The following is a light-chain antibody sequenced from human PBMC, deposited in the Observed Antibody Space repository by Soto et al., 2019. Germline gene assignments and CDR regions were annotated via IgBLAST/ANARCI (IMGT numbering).Light chain of an antibody. CDR3: QSYDSSLDVV. CDR1: SSNIGAGYD. Sequence: QSVLTQPPSVSGAPGQRVTISCTGSSSNIGAGYDVHWYQQLPGTAPKLLIYGNNNRPSGVPDRFSGSKSGTSASLAITELQAEDETDYYCQSYDSSLDVVFGGGTKLTVL. CDR2: GNN. V-gene: IGLV1-40*01. J-gene: IGLJ2*01.